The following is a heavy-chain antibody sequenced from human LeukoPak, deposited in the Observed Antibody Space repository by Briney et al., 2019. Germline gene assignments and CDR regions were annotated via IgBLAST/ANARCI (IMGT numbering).Heavy chain of an antibody. Sequence: SETLSLTCAVYGGSFSGYYWSWIRQPPGKGLEWIGEINHSGSTNYNPSLKSRVTISVDTSKNQFSLKLSSVTAADTAVYYCARDQDDAFDIWGQGTMVTVSS. V-gene: IGHV4-34*01. CDR3: ARDQDDAFDI. CDR2: INHSGST. J-gene: IGHJ3*02. CDR1: GGSFSGYY.